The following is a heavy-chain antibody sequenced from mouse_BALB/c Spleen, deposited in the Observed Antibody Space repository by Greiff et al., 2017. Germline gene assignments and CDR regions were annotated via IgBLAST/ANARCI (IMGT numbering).Heavy chain of an antibody. CDR2: ISSGSSTI. CDR1: GFTFSSFG. J-gene: IGHJ2*01. Sequence: EVQRVESGGGLVQPGGSRKLSCAASGFTFSSFGMHWVRQAPEKGLEWVAYISSGSSTIYYADTVKGRFTISRDNPKNTLFLQMTSLRSEDTAMYYCAREDYFDYWGQGTTLTVSS. CDR3: AREDYFDY. V-gene: IGHV5-17*02.